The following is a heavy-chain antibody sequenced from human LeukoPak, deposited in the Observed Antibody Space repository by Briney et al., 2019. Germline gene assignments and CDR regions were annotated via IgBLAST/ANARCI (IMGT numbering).Heavy chain of an antibody. CDR2: INHSGST. CDR3: ARGSSSWYVGKANDY. D-gene: IGHD6-13*01. V-gene: IGHV4-34*01. J-gene: IGHJ4*02. Sequence: SETLSLTRTVSGGSISSYYWSWIRQPPGKGLEWIGEINHSGSTNYNPSLKSRVTISVDTSKNQFSLKLSSVTAADTAVYYCARGSSSWYVGKANDYWGQGTLVTVSS. CDR1: GGSISSYY.